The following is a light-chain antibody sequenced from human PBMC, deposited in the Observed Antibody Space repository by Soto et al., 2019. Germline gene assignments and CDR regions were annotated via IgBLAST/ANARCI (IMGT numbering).Light chain of an antibody. V-gene: IGLV2-11*01. CDR1: SSDVGGYNY. CDR3: FSHRGGDSHV. J-gene: IGLJ1*01. Sequence: QSVLTQPRSVSGSPGQSVTISCTGTSSDVGGYNYVSWYLQHPGKAPKVMIYDVSKRPSGVPDRFSGSKSGNTASLTISGLQAEDEADYYCFSHRGGDSHVVGTGTKVTVL. CDR2: DVS.